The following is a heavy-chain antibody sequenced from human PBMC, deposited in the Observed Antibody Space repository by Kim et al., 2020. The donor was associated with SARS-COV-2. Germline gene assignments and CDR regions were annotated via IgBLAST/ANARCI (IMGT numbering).Heavy chain of an antibody. CDR1: GFTFSSYA. CDR2: ISGSGGST. D-gene: IGHD3-22*01. CDR3: AKDISMIVVVIPTYFDY. V-gene: IGHV3-23*01. Sequence: GGSLRLSCAASGFTFSSYAMSWVRQAPGKGLEWVSAISGSGGSTYYADSVKGRFTISRDNSKNTLYLQMNSLRAEDTAVYYCAKDISMIVVVIPTYFDYWGQGTLVTVSS. J-gene: IGHJ4*02.